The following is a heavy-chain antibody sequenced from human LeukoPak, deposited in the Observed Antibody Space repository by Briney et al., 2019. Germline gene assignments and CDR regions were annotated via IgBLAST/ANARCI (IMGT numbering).Heavy chain of an antibody. CDR1: GFTFSSYN. D-gene: IGHD1-26*01. CDR3: ARYSGSYRDY. Sequence: GGPLRLSCAASGFTFSSYNMNWVRQAPGKGLECVSSNSSGSSYICYADSVKGRFNNSRDNDKNSLYLQMNSLRAEDTAVYYCARYSGSYRDYWGQGTMVTVSS. J-gene: IGHJ4*02. V-gene: IGHV3-21*01. CDR2: NSSGSSYI.